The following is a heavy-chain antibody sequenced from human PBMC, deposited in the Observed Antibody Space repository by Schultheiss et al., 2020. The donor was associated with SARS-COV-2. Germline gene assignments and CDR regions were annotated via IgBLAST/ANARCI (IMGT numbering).Heavy chain of an antibody. Sequence: GGSLRLSCAASGFTVSYNYMSWVRQAPGKGLEWVSGIYSGGSPYYADSVKGRFTISRDNSKNTVNLQMNSLRAEDTAVYYCARGINHAFDIWGQGTLVTVSS. CDR1: GFTVSYNY. CDR3: ARGINHAFDI. D-gene: IGHD1-14*01. V-gene: IGHV3-53*01. J-gene: IGHJ3*02. CDR2: IYSGGSP.